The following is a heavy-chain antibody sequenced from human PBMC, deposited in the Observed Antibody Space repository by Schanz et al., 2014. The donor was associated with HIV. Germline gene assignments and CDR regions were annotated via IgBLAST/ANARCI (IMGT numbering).Heavy chain of an antibody. CDR3: VTEQYSTISA. Sequence: QVLESGGGLVQTGGSLRLSCVASGFTFSDFSMNWVRRAPGKGLERISAVRHDGGATYYADSVKGRFTISRDNSRNILYLQMSNLRAEDTALYYCVTEQYSTISAWGQGALVIVS. J-gene: IGHJ5*02. D-gene: IGHD2-15*01. V-gene: IGHV3-23*01. CDR2: VRHDGGAT. CDR1: GFTFSDFS.